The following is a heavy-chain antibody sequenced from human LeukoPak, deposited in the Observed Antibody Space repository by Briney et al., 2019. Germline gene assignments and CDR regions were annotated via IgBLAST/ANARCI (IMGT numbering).Heavy chain of an antibody. CDR2: ISSSGSTI. J-gene: IGHJ4*02. CDR1: GFTFSSFQ. CDR3: ARDYSSSSGIDY. Sequence: GGSLRLPCAASGFTFSSFQMNWVRQAPGKGLEWVSYISSSGSTIYYADSVKGRFTISRDNAKNSLYLQMNSLRAEDTAVYYCARDYSSSSGIDYWGQGTLVTVSS. D-gene: IGHD6-6*01. V-gene: IGHV3-48*03.